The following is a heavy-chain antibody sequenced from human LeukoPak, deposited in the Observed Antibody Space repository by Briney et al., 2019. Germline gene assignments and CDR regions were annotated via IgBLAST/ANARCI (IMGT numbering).Heavy chain of an antibody. V-gene: IGHV1-2*07. CDR1: GYTFTGYY. D-gene: IGHD3-3*01. CDR3: ATGTIRFMEWLFESGY. J-gene: IGHJ4*02. Sequence: ASVKVSCKPSGYTFTGYYMHWVRQAPGQGHEWMGWINPNIGGTNYAHQSQGRVTMTRATSISTASMELSRLRSDDTAAYNCATGTIRFMEWLFESGYWGQRTLGTASS. CDR2: INPNIGGT.